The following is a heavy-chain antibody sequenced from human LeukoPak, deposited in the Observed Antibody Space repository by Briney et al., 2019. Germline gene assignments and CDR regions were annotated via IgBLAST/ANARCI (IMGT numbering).Heavy chain of an antibody. CDR2: ISYDGSNK. Sequence: GGSLRLSCAASGFTFSSYGMHWVRQAPGKGLEWVAVISYDGSNKYYADSVKGRFTISRDNSKNTLYLQMNSLRAEDTAVYYCATSAIAAAGPYYFDYWGQGTLVTVSS. J-gene: IGHJ4*02. V-gene: IGHV3-30*03. CDR1: GFTFSSYG. D-gene: IGHD6-13*01. CDR3: ATSAIAAAGPYYFDY.